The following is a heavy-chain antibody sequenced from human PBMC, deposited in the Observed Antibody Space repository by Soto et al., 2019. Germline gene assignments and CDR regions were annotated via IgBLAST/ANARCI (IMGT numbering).Heavy chain of an antibody. J-gene: IGHJ5*02. CDR3: ARVRAVFPIAVAGTPNWFDP. D-gene: IGHD6-19*01. Sequence: SETLSLTCTVSGGSISSGGYYWSWIRQHPGKGLEWIGYIYYSGSTYYNPSLKSRVTISVDTSKNQFSLKLSSVTAADTAVYYCARVRAVFPIAVAGTPNWFDPWGQGTLVTSPQ. CDR1: GGSISSGGYY. V-gene: IGHV4-31*03. CDR2: IYYSGST.